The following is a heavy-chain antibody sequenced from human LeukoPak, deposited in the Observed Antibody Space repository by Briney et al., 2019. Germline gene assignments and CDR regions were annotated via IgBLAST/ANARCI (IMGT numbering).Heavy chain of an antibody. CDR1: GGTFSSYA. CDR2: IIPIFGTA. V-gene: IGHV1-69*05. D-gene: IGHD6-13*01. Sequence: SVKVSCKASGGTFSSYAIRWVRQAPGQGLEWIGRIIPIFGTANYAQKFQGRVTITTDESTSTAYMELSSLRSEDTAVYYCARGSYSSSWSVGFDPWGQGTLVTVSS. CDR3: ARGSYSSSWSVGFDP. J-gene: IGHJ5*02.